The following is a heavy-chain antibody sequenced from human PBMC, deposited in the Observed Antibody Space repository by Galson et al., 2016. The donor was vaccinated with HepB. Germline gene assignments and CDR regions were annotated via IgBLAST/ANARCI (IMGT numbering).Heavy chain of an antibody. CDR3: ARGIPYGSGIAWFDP. CDR1: GFIFSSYG. J-gene: IGHJ5*02. D-gene: IGHD3-10*01. Sequence: SLRLSCAASGFIFSSYGMHWVRQAPGKGLEWVAVIWYDGNEYYADSVKGRFTISRDNSKNTLYLQMNTLRAEDTAVYYCARGIPYGSGIAWFDPWGQGALVTVSS. V-gene: IGHV3-33*01. CDR2: IWYDGNE.